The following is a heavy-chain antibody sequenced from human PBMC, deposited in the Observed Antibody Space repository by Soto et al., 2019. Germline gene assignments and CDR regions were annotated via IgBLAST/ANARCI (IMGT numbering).Heavy chain of an antibody. CDR3: ATHFYGAYLVDS. CDR1: GFSISSGHY. D-gene: IGHD4-17*01. Sequence: SETLSLTCTVSGFSISSGHYWGWMRQTPGKGLEWIGSTHHSGRTYYSTSLKSRVTISVDTSKNQVSLRLRSVTAADTALYYCATHFYGAYLVDSWGQATLVTVSS. V-gene: IGHV4-38-2*02. J-gene: IGHJ4*02. CDR2: THHSGRT.